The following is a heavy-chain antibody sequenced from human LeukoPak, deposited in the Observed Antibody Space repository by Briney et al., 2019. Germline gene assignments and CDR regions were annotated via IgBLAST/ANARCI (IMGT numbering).Heavy chain of an antibody. CDR1: GGSFSGYY. Sequence: PSETLSLTCAVYGGSFSGYYWSWIRQPPGKGLEWIGEINHSGSTSYNPPLKSRVTISVDTSKKQFSLKLSSVTAADTAVYYCARRGYSYGLWGQGTLVTVSS. V-gene: IGHV4-34*01. CDR3: ARRGYSYGL. CDR2: INHSGST. D-gene: IGHD5-18*01. J-gene: IGHJ4*02.